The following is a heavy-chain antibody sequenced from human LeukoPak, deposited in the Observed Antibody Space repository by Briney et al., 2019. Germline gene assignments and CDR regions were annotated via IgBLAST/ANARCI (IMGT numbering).Heavy chain of an antibody. CDR1: GFTFSSYA. Sequence: QAGGSLRLSCAASGFTFSSYAMSWVRQAPGKGLEWVSAISGSGGSTYYADSVKGRFTISRDNSKNTLYLQMNSLRAEDTAVYYCANPYYYDSSGYPGDAFDIWGQGTMVTVSS. CDR3: ANPYYYDSSGYPGDAFDI. D-gene: IGHD3-22*01. CDR2: ISGSGGST. J-gene: IGHJ3*02. V-gene: IGHV3-23*01.